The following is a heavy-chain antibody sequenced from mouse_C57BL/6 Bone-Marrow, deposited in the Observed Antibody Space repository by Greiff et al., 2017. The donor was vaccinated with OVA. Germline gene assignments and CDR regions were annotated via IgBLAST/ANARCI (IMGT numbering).Heavy chain of an antibody. CDR1: GYAFSSYW. Sequence: VQVVESGAELVKPGASVKISCKASGYAFSSYWMNWVKQRPGKGLEWIGQIYPGDGDTNYNGKFKGKATLTADKSSSTAYMQLSSLTSEDSAVYFCARERIITTVVAIDYWGQGTTLTVSS. CDR2: IYPGDGDT. CDR3: ARERIITTVVAIDY. J-gene: IGHJ2*01. V-gene: IGHV1-80*01. D-gene: IGHD1-1*01.